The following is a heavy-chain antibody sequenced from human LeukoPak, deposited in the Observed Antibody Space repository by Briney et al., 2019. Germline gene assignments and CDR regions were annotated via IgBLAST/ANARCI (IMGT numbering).Heavy chain of an antibody. CDR2: IYYSGST. J-gene: IGHJ5*02. CDR3: ARHTVFYDSSGYYLSGNWFDP. D-gene: IGHD3-22*01. Sequence: PSETLSLTCTVSGGSISSSSYYWGWIRQPPGKGLEWIGSIYYSGSTYYNPSLKSRVTISVDTSNNQFSLKLSSVTAADTAVYYCARHTVFYDSSGYYLSGNWFDPWGQGTLVTVSS. V-gene: IGHV4-39*01. CDR1: GGSISSSSYY.